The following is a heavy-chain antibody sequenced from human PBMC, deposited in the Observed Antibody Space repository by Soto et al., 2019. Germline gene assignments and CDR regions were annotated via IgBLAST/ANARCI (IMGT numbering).Heavy chain of an antibody. CDR1: GGSISSSSYY. V-gene: IGHV4-39*01. D-gene: IGHD2-21*02. J-gene: IGHJ4*01. Sequence: SETLSLTCTVSGGSISSSSYYWGWIQQPPGKGLEWIGSVSKTGTANYNPSLKGPFTISMDTPTNRFSLTLTSVTAADTAVYYCAGDGGLVMGSRVLPHRFDYWGRGLLVTVSS. CDR2: VSKTGTA. CDR3: AGDGGLVMGSRVLPHRFDY.